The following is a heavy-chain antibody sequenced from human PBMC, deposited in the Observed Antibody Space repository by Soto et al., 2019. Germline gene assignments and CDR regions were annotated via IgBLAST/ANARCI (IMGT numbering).Heavy chain of an antibody. D-gene: IGHD6-19*01. CDR2: IIPIFGTT. CDR1: GGTFSSYT. CDR3: ARYASSGNNSVWYTFDP. V-gene: IGHV1-69*13. Sequence: SVKVSCKASGGTFSSYTINWVRQAPGQGLEWMGGIIPIFGTTNYAKKFQGRVTITADESTSTAYMELSSLRSEDTAVYYCARYASSGNNSVWYTFDPWGQGTLVTVSS. J-gene: IGHJ5*02.